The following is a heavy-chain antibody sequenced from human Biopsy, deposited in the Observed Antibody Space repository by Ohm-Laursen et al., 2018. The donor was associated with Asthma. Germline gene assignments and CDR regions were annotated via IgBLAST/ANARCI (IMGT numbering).Heavy chain of an antibody. CDR3: ASDFPKDYVRYNFQF. CDR2: HGHKEGGT. D-gene: IGHD4-17*01. V-gene: IGHV1-24*01. CDR1: GYSLTDLS. Sequence: GASVKVSCKISGYSLTDLSMHWVRQAPGQGLEWMGGHGHKEGGTVNARRFQGRVTMTEDTSTDTAYMELSSLSSDDTAVYYCASDFPKDYVRYNFQFWGQGTLVTVSS. J-gene: IGHJ4*02.